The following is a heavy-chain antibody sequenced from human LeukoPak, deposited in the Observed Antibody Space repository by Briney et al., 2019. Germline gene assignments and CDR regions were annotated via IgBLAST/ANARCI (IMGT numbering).Heavy chain of an antibody. V-gene: IGHV3-48*03. J-gene: IGHJ4*02. CDR2: ITSSGSTI. D-gene: IGHD1-26*01. CDR1: GFTFRSYG. CDR3: ASEFIVGATFDY. Sequence: GGSLRLSCAASGFTFRSYGMNWVRQAPGKGLEWVSYITSSGSTIYYADSVKGRFTISRDNAKTSLYLQMNSLRAGDTAVYYCASEFIVGATFDYWGQGTLVTVSS.